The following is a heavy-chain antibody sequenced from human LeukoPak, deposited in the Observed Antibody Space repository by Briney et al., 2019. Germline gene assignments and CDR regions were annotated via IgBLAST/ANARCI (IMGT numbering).Heavy chain of an antibody. V-gene: IGHV4-34*01. J-gene: IGHJ4*02. CDR3: ASPGSGGSGNYFDY. CDR2: INHSGST. CDR1: GGSFSGYY. D-gene: IGHD2-15*01. Sequence: SETLSLTCAVYGGSFSGYYWSWIRQPPGKGLEWIGEINHSGSTNYNPSLKSRVTISVDTSKNQFSLKLSSVTAADTAVYYCASPGSGGSGNYFDYWGQGTLVTISS.